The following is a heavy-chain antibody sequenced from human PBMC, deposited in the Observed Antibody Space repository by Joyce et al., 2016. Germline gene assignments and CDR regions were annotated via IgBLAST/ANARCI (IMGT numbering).Heavy chain of an antibody. Sequence: EVQLVQSVAEVKKPGESLKISCKGSGYSFTRYGMGWWRQMPGKGLEWMGIIYPGYSESRYSPSFQGQVTISADKSINTAYLQWSSLKASDTAMYYCARLGVYCGGDCYFDYWGQGTLVTVSS. CDR3: ARLGVYCGGDCYFDY. V-gene: IGHV5-51*03. D-gene: IGHD2-21*02. J-gene: IGHJ4*02. CDR2: IYPGYSES. CDR1: GYSFTRYG.